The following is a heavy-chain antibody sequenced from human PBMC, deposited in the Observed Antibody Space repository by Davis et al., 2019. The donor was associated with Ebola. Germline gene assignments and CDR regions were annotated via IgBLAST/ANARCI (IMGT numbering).Heavy chain of an antibody. V-gene: IGHV3-43*02. CDR1: GFTFDDYA. J-gene: IGHJ4*02. Sequence: PGGSLRLSCAASGFTFDDYAMHWVRQAPGKGLEWVSLISGDGGSTYYADSVKGRFTISRDNSKNSLYLKMNSLRTEDTALYYCAKDIGGSIVGATFDYWGQGTLVTVSS. CDR3: AKDIGGSIVGATFDY. D-gene: IGHD1-26*01. CDR2: ISGDGGST.